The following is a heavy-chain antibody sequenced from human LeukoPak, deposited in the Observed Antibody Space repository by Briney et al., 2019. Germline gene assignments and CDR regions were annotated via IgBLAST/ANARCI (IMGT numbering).Heavy chain of an antibody. J-gene: IGHJ3*02. CDR1: GYTFTSYG. CDR3: ARVTPPSLQPAPPDI. CDR2: ISAYNGNT. V-gene: IGHV1-18*01. Sequence: ASVKVSCKASGYTFTSYGISWVRQAPGQGLEWMGWISAYNGNTNYAQKLQGRVTMTTDTSTSTAYMELRSLRSDDTAVYYCARVTPPSLQPAPPDIWGQGTMVTVSS. D-gene: IGHD6-13*01.